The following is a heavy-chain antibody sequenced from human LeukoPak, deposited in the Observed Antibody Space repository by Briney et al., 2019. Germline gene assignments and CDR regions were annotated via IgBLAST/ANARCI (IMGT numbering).Heavy chain of an antibody. CDR3: ARVGTGTRSFDS. CDR2: ISAYNGYT. D-gene: IGHD1/OR15-1a*01. CDR1: GYTFTTYD. J-gene: IGHJ4*02. V-gene: IGHV1-18*01. Sequence: ASVKVSCKPSGYTFTTYDINWVRQAPGQGLEWMGRISAYNGYTNYGQKLQGRVTMTTDTSTNTAYMELRSLRSDDTAVYYWARVGTGTRSFDSWGQGTLVTVSS.